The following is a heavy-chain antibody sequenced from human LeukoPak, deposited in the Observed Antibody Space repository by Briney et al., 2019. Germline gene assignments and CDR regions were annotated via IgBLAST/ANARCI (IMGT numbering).Heavy chain of an antibody. D-gene: IGHD1-26*01. CDR2: INPNSGGT. CDR3: ARTYYSGSPEGHH. J-gene: IGHJ4*02. Sequence: ASVKVSCKASGYTFIGYYMHWVRQAPGQGLEWMGWINPNSGGTNYAQKFQGRVTMTRDTSISTAYMELSRLRSDDTAVYYCARTYYSGSPEGHHWGQGTLVTVSS. V-gene: IGHV1-2*02. CDR1: GYTFIGYY.